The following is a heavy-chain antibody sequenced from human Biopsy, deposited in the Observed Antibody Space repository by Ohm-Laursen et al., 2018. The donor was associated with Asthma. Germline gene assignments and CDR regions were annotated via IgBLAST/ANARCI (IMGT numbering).Heavy chain of an antibody. J-gene: IGHJ4*01. V-gene: IGHV1-58*01. Sequence: PSVKVSCNASGAALSGCTFEWARQARGVGLEWIVWIAVASGATNYAQNFQDRLTVTRDMSAGSVSMELRGLRSTDTAVYYCAAGSASLQGDSVIWGQGTLVSVSS. CDR3: AAGSASLQGDSVI. CDR2: IAVASGAT. CDR1: GAALSGCT. D-gene: IGHD1-26*01.